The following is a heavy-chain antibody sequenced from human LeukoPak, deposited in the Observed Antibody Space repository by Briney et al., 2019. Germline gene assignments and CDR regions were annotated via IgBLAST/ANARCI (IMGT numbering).Heavy chain of an antibody. V-gene: IGHV4-59*10. CDR2: IYTSGST. CDR3: ARGGAARIRYYGMDV. CDR1: GGSFSSYY. J-gene: IGHJ6*02. Sequence: SETLSLTCAVYGGSFSSYYWSWIRQPAGKGLEWIGRIYTSGSTNYNPSLKSRVTMSVDTSKNQFSLKLGSVTAADTAIYYCARGGAARIRYYGMDVWGQGTTVTVSS. D-gene: IGHD6-6*01.